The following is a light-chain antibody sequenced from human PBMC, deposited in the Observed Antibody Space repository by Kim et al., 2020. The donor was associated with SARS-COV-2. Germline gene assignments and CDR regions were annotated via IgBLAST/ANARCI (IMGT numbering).Light chain of an antibody. CDR1: QGISNY. J-gene: IGKJ5*01. V-gene: IGKV1-27*01. CDR2: GAS. CDR3: QKYNSAPFT. Sequence: DIQMTQSPSSLSASVGDRVTITCRASQGISNYLAWYQQKSGKVPKLLIYGASTLQSGVPSRFSGNGSGTDFTLTISSLQAEDVATYYCQKYNSAPFTFGQGTRLEIK.